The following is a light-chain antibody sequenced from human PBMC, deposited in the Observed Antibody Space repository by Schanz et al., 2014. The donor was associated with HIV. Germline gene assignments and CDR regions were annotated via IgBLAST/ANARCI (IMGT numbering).Light chain of an antibody. J-gene: IGLJ1*01. V-gene: IGLV2-14*03. CDR3: CSYTTTSTYV. CDR1: SGDIGAYKS. Sequence: QSVLTQPASVSGSPGQSITISCTGASGDIGAYKSVSWYQQHPGKAPKLMIYDVNSRPSGVSARFSGSKSANTASLTISGLQAEDEADYYCCSYTTTSTYVFGAGTKLTVL. CDR2: DVN.